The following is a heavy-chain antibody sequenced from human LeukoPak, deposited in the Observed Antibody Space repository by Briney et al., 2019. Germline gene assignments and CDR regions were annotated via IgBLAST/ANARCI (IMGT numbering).Heavy chain of an antibody. V-gene: IGHV4-59*01. J-gene: IGHJ6*02. CDR2: IYYSGST. Sequence: PSETLSLTCTVSGGSISSYYWSWIRQPPGKGLEWIGYIYYSGSTNYNPSLKSRVTISVDTSKNQFSLKLSSVTAADTAVYYCARCNHIAVATVNYYYGMDVWGQGTTVTVSS. D-gene: IGHD6-19*01. CDR3: ARCNHIAVATVNYYYGMDV. CDR1: GGSISSYY.